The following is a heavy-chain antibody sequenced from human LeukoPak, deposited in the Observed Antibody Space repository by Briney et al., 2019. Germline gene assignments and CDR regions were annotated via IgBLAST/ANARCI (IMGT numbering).Heavy chain of an antibody. CDR2: IGTAGDP. Sequence: GGSLRLSCAASGFTFSNYDMHWVRQATGKGLEWDSAIGTAGDPNYPGSVKGRFTISRENAKNSLYLQMNSLRAGDTAVYYCARDLHYYDSSGYYYYYGMDVWGQGTTVTVSS. V-gene: IGHV3-13*05. J-gene: IGHJ6*02. CDR1: GFTFSNYD. CDR3: ARDLHYYDSSGYYYYYGMDV. D-gene: IGHD3-22*01.